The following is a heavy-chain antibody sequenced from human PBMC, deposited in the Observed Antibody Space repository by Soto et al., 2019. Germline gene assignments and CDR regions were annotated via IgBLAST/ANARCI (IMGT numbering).Heavy chain of an antibody. CDR2: IFWDKND. J-gene: IGHJ4*02. CDR3: TQIYGSGSWGWYFHS. D-gene: IGHD1-26*01. Sequence: QITLKXXGPSXXXXXXTLTLTCTFSGFSLITGVGVGWVRQPPGKALEWLAVIFWDKNDYYRPSLQTRVTISKDTSEDQVVLTLTNMDPEDTATYFCTQIYGSGSWGWYFHSWGQGTLVTVSS. CDR1: GFSLITGVG. V-gene: IGHV2-5*02.